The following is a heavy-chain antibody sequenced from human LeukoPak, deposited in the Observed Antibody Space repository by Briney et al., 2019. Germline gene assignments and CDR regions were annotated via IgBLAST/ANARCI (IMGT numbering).Heavy chain of an antibody. CDR3: ARILGYCSGGSCYSDY. Sequence: GASVKVSCKASGYTFTSYDINWVRQATGQGLEWMGWMNPNSGNTGYAQKFQGRVTMTRNTPISTAYMELSSLRSEDTAVYYCARILGYCSGGSCYSDYWGQGTLVTVSS. V-gene: IGHV1-8*01. CDR1: GYTFTSYD. D-gene: IGHD2-15*01. J-gene: IGHJ4*02. CDR2: MNPNSGNT.